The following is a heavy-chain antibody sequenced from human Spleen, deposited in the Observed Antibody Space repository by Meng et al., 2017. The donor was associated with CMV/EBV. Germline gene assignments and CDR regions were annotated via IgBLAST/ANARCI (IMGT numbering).Heavy chain of an antibody. Sequence: SVKVSCKASGGTFSSYAISWVRQAPGQGLEWMGGIIPIFGTANYAQKFQGRVTITTDESTSTAYMELSSLRSEDTAVYYCARDRRRQLWGRDFNYYVTDVWGQGTTVTVSS. CDR1: GGTFSSYA. J-gene: IGHJ6*02. CDR3: ARDRRRQLWGRDFNYYVTDV. CDR2: IIPIFGTA. D-gene: IGHD5-18*01. V-gene: IGHV1-69*05.